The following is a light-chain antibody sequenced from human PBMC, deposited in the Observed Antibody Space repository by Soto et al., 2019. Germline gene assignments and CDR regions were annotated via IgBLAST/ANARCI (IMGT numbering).Light chain of an antibody. J-gene: IGKJ1*01. Sequence: DIQMTQSPSTLSASVGDRVTITCRASQSISSWLAWYQQKPGKAPKLLIYKASSLESGVPSRFSGSGSGTECTLTINSLQPDDFATYDCQQYNSYPWTFGQGTKVEIK. CDR2: KAS. CDR3: QQYNSYPWT. V-gene: IGKV1-5*03. CDR1: QSISSW.